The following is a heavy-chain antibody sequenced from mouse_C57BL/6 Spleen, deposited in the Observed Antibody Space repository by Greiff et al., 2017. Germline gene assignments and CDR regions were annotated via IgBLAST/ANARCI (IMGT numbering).Heavy chain of an antibody. CDR1: GYTFTSYW. CDR3: AILYGNYVRYYAMDY. Sequence: QVQLQQSGAELVMPGASVKLSCKASGYTFTSYWMHWVKQRPGQGLEWIGEIDPSDSYTNYNQKFKGKSTLTVDKSSSTAYMQLSSLTSEDSAVYYCAILYGNYVRYYAMDYWGQGTSVTVSS. J-gene: IGHJ4*01. CDR2: IDPSDSYT. V-gene: IGHV1-69*01. D-gene: IGHD2-1*01.